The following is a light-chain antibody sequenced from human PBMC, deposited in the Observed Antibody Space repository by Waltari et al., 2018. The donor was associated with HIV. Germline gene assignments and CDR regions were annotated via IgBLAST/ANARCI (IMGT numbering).Light chain of an antibody. J-gene: IGLJ1*01. CDR2: EVS. CDR3: SSYTSSSALVV. Sequence: QSALTQPASVSGSPGQSITISCTGTSSDVGGYHHVSWYQKHPGKAPKLMIYEVSNRPSGVSNRFSGSKSGNTASLTISGLQAEDEADYYCSSYTSSSALVVFGTGTKDTVL. V-gene: IGLV2-14*01. CDR1: SSDVGGYHH.